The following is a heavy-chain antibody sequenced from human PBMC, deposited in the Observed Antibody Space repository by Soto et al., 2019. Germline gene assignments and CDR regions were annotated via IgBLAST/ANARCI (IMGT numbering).Heavy chain of an antibody. CDR2: INTDGGST. V-gene: IGHV3-74*01. Sequence: PGGSLRLSCAASGFTFSSYWLHWVRQAPGKGLVWVSGINTDGGSTDYADSVKGRFIISRDNAKNTLYLQMNSLRAEDTAVYYCAKGSGWSGYYPFDYWGQGTLVTVSS. D-gene: IGHD3-3*01. CDR1: GFTFSSYW. J-gene: IGHJ4*02. CDR3: AKGSGWSGYYPFDY.